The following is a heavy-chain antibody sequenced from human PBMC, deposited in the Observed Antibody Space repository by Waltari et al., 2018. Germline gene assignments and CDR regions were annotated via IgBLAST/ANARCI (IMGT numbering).Heavy chain of an antibody. CDR3: AREVVPAATIVVNWFDP. D-gene: IGHD2-2*01. J-gene: IGHJ5*02. CDR2: INTNTGNP. V-gene: IGHV7-4-1*02. CDR1: YA. Sequence: YAINWVRQAPGQGLELMGWINTNTGNPTYVQGFTGRFVFSLDTSVSTAYLQISNLKAEDTAIYYCAREVVPAATIVVNWFDPWGQGTLVTVSS.